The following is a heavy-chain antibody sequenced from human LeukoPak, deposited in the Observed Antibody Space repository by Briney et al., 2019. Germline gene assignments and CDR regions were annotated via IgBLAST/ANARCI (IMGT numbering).Heavy chain of an antibody. D-gene: IGHD3-10*01. CDR2: IIPIFGTA. V-gene: IGHV1-69*05. J-gene: IGHJ5*02. CDR1: GGTFSSYA. Sequence: SVKVSCKASGGTFSSYAISWVRQAPGRGLEWMGRIIPIFGTANYAQKFQGRVTITTDESTSTAYMELSSLRTEDTAVYYCARGSRRFGELLGSWGQGTLVTVSS. CDR3: ARGSRRFGELLGS.